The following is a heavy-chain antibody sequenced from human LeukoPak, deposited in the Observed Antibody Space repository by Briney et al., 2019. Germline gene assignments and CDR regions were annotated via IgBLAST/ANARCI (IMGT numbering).Heavy chain of an antibody. V-gene: IGHV1-2*02. CDR2: INPNSGGT. CDR1: GYTFTRYY. D-gene: IGHD6-19*01. Sequence: GASVNVSCKAFGYTFTRYYLHWVGQAPGQGLEWVGWINPNSGGTNYAQKFQGRVTMTRDTSISTAYMELSRLRSDDTAVYYCARTSSGWYYSNYFDYWGQGTLVTVSS. CDR3: ARTSSGWYYSNYFDY. J-gene: IGHJ4*02.